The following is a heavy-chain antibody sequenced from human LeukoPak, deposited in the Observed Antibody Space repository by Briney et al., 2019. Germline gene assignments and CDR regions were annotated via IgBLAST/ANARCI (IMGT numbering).Heavy chain of an antibody. CDR2: INHSGST. CDR1: GGSFSGYY. V-gene: IGHV4-34*01. J-gene: IGHJ4*02. D-gene: IGHD3-22*01. Sequence: SETLSLTCAVYGGSFSGYYWSWIRQPPGKGLEWIGEINHSGSTNYNPSLKSRVTISVDTSKNQFSLKLSSVTAADTAVYYCASLTYYYDSSGYYGPMYYFDYWGQGTLVTVSS. CDR3: ASLTYYYDSSGYYGPMYYFDY.